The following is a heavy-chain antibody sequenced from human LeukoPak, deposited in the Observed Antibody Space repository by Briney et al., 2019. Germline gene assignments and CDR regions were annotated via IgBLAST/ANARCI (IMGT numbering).Heavy chain of an antibody. CDR1: GGSISSGDYY. J-gene: IGHJ4*02. V-gene: IGHV4-30-4*01. CDR3: ARETKTYDYDSSGYFDY. Sequence: SQTLSLTCTVSGGSISSGDYYWSWIRQPPGKGLEWIGYIYYSGSTYYNPSLKSRVTISVDTSKSQFSLKLSSVTAADTAVFYCARETKTYDYDSSGYFDYWGQGTLVTVSS. CDR2: IYYSGST. D-gene: IGHD3-22*01.